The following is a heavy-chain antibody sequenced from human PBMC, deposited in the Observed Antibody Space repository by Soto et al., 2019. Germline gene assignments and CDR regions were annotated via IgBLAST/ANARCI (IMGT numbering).Heavy chain of an antibody. J-gene: IGHJ3*02. D-gene: IGHD4-17*01. V-gene: IGHV3-21*01. CDR3: ARSQDYGDYSAFDI. CDR1: GFTFSSYS. Sequence: EVQLVESGGGLVKPGGSLRLSCAASGFTFSSYSMNWVRQAPGKGLEWVSSISSSSSYIYYADSVKGRFTISRDNAKNSRYLQMNSLRAEDRAVYYCARSQDYGDYSAFDIWGQGTMVTVSS. CDR2: ISSSSSYI.